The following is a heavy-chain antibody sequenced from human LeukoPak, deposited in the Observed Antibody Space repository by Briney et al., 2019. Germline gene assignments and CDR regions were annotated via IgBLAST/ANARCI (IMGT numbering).Heavy chain of an antibody. CDR1: GFTFSRHD. J-gene: IGHJ3*02. D-gene: IGHD6-13*01. V-gene: IGHV3-30*18. CDR3: AKGVSSSWSNDAFDI. CDR2: ISYEGSNK. Sequence: GGSLRLSCVASGFTFSRHDMNWVRQSPGKGREWVACISYEGSNKYYADSVEGRFTISRDNPKHTLYLQINRLRTEDTAVYYCAKGVSSSWSNDAFDIWGQGTMVTVSS.